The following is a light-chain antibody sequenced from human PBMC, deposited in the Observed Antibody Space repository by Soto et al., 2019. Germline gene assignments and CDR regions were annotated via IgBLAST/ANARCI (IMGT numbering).Light chain of an antibody. CDR3: QPYNNWPLT. CDR2: GAS. V-gene: IGKV3-15*01. CDR1: QSVDIN. Sequence: EIVLTQSPDTLSSSPGDKVTLSCXVSQSVDINLAWYQQKAGQAPRLLVYGASTKATDMPGRFSGRGSGTEFTLTINNLQSEDFAVYYCQPYNNWPLTFGGGTKVDIK. J-gene: IGKJ4*01.